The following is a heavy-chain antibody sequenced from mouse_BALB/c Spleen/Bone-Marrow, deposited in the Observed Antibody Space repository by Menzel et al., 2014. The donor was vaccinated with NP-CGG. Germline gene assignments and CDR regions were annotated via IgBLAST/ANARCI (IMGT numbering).Heavy chain of an antibody. Sequence: EVKLMESGPDLVKPGASVKISRKASGYSFSGYFMNWVKQSHGKSLEWIGRINPYNGESFYNQKFKDKATLTVDKSSTTAHMDLLSLTSEDSAVYYCGRGGTVVTKGSTYWYFDLWGAGTTVTVSS. D-gene: IGHD1-1*01. J-gene: IGHJ1*01. V-gene: IGHV1-37*01. CDR1: GYSFSGYF. CDR3: GRGGTVVTKGSTYWYFDL. CDR2: INPYNGES.